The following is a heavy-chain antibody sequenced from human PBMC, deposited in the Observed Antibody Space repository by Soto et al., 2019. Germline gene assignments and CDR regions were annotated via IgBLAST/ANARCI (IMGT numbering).Heavy chain of an antibody. CDR2: ISVSGGST. D-gene: IGHD3-22*01. V-gene: IGHV3-23*01. J-gene: IGHJ3*02. Sequence: GGSLRLSCAASGFTFSSYAMSWVRQAPGKGLEWVSAISVSGGSTYYADSVKGRFTISRDNSKNTLYLQMNSLRAEDTAVYYCAKRGLYDDSSGYYGAFDIWGQGTMVTVSS. CDR1: GFTFSSYA. CDR3: AKRGLYDDSSGYYGAFDI.